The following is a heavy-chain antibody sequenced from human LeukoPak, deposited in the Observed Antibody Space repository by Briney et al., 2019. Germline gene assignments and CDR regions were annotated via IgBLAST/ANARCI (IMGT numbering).Heavy chain of an antibody. CDR1: GYSISSGYY. J-gene: IGHJ3*02. CDR3: ARAWDYGDYPGAFDI. CDR2: IYHSGST. V-gene: IGHV4-38-2*02. D-gene: IGHD4-17*01. Sequence: SETLSLTCTVSGYSISSGYYWGWIRQPPGKGLEWIGSIYHSGSTYYNPSLKSRVTISVDTSKNQFSLKLSSVTAADTAVYYCARAWDYGDYPGAFDIWGQGTMVTVSS.